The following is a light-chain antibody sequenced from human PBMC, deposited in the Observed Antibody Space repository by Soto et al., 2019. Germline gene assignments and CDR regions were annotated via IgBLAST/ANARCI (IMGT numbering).Light chain of an antibody. Sequence: EIVLTQSPGTLSLSPGEIATLSCSASQSVISSYLAWYQQKPGQAPRLLMYGASTRATGIPARFSGSGSGTEFTLTISSLQSEDFAVYYCQQYNNWPPTWTFGQGTKVDIK. CDR3: QQYNNWPPTWT. CDR2: GAS. J-gene: IGKJ1*01. CDR1: QSVISSY. V-gene: IGKV3D-15*01.